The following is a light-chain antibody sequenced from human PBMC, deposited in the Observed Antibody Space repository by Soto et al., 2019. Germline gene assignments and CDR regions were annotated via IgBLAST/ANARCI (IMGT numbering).Light chain of an antibody. Sequence: EIVLTRSPGTLSLSPGERATLSCRASQSVSSSYLAWYQQKPGQAPRLLIYGASSRAPGIPDRFSGSGSGIAFNLTISRLEPEDFAVSSCQQYDSSPRTFGQGTKVDIK. J-gene: IGKJ1*01. V-gene: IGKV3-20*01. CDR1: QSVSSSY. CDR2: GAS. CDR3: QQYDSSPRT.